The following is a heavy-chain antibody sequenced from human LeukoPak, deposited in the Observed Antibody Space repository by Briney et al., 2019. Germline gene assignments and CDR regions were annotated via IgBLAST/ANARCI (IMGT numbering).Heavy chain of an antibody. D-gene: IGHD6-6*01. CDR3: AKAIAARGNDAFDV. V-gene: IGHV3-23*01. J-gene: IGHJ3*01. Sequence: GGSLRLSCAASGFTFSSYSMNWVRQAPGKGLEWVSGLSDSGDSIYYADSVKGRFTISRDNSKNTLYLQMNSLRADDTAVYYCAKAIAARGNDAFDVWGQGTMVTVSS. CDR2: LSDSGDSI. CDR1: GFTFSSYS.